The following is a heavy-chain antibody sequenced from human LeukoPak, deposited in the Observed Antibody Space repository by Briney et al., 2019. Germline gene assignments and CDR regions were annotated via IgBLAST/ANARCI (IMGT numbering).Heavy chain of an antibody. CDR3: AAGAMVYEY. J-gene: IGHJ4*02. Sequence: ASVKVSCKVSGSTLTKINIDWVRQAPGKGLECMGTFGPQVGETIHAQKLQGRLKMTADTSTDTAYMEMSSLQSEDTAVYYCAAGAMVYEYWGQGTLVTVSS. CDR1: GSTLTKIN. CDR2: FGPQVGET. D-gene: IGHD3-10*01. V-gene: IGHV1-24*01.